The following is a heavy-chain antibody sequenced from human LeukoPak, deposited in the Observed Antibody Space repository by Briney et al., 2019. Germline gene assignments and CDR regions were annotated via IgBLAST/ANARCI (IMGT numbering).Heavy chain of an antibody. CDR2: FSYDGNYK. J-gene: IGHJ6*02. Sequence: GGSLRLSCAASGFTFSHYGIHWVRQAPGKGLEWVAFFSYDGNYKYYADSVKGRFTISRDNSKNTLNLQTKGLRPEDTAIYYCARDGLSRAVAGTKPKNGMDVWGQGTTVTVSS. D-gene: IGHD6-19*01. V-gene: IGHV3-30*03. CDR3: ARDGLSRAVAGTKPKNGMDV. CDR1: GFTFSHYG.